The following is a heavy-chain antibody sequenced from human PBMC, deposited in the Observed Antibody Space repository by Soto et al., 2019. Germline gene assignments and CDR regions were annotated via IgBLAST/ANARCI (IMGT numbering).Heavy chain of an antibody. Sequence: GGSLRLSCAASGFTFSSYGMHWVRQAPGKGLGWVAVIWYDGSNKYYADSVKGRFTISRDNSKNTLYLQMNSLRAEDTAVYYCARTYSSSSYYYYGMDVWGQGTTVTVSS. CDR3: ARTYSSSSYYYYGMDV. CDR1: GFTFSSYG. J-gene: IGHJ6*02. CDR2: IWYDGSNK. D-gene: IGHD6-6*01. V-gene: IGHV3-33*01.